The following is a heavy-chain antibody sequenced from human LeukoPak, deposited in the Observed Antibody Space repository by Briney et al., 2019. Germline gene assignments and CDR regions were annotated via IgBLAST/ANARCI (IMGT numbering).Heavy chain of an antibody. Sequence: ASVKVSCKASGYTFTSYDINWVRQATGQGLEWMGWMNPNSGNTGYAQKFQGRVTMTEDTSTDTAYMELSSLRSEDTAVYYCATDVLWEQSTDYWGQGTLVTVSS. CDR1: GYTFTSYD. CDR2: MNPNSGNT. CDR3: ATDVLWEQSTDY. J-gene: IGHJ4*02. D-gene: IGHD1-26*01. V-gene: IGHV1-8*02.